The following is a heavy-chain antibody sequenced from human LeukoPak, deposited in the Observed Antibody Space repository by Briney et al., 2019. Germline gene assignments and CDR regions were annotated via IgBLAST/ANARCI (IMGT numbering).Heavy chain of an antibody. CDR1: GFTFSSYG. J-gene: IGHJ6*02. Sequence: GGSLRLSCAASGFTFSSYGMHWVRQAPGKGLEWVAVISYDGSNKYYADSVKGRFTISRDNSKNTLYLQMNSLRAEDTAVYYCAKELTRHSYGRDYYYYYGMDVWGQGTTVTVSS. CDR2: ISYDGSNK. D-gene: IGHD5-18*01. CDR3: AKELTRHSYGRDYYYYYGMDV. V-gene: IGHV3-30*18.